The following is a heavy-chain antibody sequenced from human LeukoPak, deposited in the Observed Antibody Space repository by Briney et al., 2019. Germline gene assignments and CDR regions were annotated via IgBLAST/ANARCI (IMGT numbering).Heavy chain of an antibody. J-gene: IGHJ4*02. D-gene: IGHD3-3*02. CDR1: GFAFNKYG. V-gene: IGHV1-18*01. Sequence: ASVTVSCKASGFAFNKYGFSWVRQAPGQGPEWLGWISAYDGRTNYAQNLQGRLTLTTDTSTTTAYMELRSLTSDDTAVYYCARDPSNTVGRSIYFDYWGQGTLVTVSS. CDR3: ARDPSNTVGRSIYFDY. CDR2: ISAYDGRT.